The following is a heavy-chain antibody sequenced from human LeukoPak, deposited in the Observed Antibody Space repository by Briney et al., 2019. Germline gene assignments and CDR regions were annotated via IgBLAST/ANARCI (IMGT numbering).Heavy chain of an antibody. CDR3: ASSQNIAGIPATMGDHFYYMDV. Sequence: ASVKVSCKTSGGTFSTYGLSWVRQAPGQGLEWVGGIIPILGAVDYAHKFQGRVTISTDESTSTLYMELSNLKSEDTAVYYCASSQNIAGIPATMGDHFYYMDVWDKGTTVTVSS. D-gene: IGHD2-2*01. J-gene: IGHJ6*03. V-gene: IGHV1-69*05. CDR1: GGTFSTYG. CDR2: IIPILGAV.